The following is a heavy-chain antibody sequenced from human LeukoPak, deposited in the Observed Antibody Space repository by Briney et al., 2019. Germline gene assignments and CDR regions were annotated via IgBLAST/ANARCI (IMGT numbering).Heavy chain of an antibody. CDR2: MNPNSGNT. Sequence: ASVKVSCTVSGYTFSSYDINWVRQASGQGLEWMGWMNPNSGNTGYAQKLQGRVTMTRTTSISTAYMELSSLRSEDTAVYYCARGLAGGRDYWGQGTLVTVSS. CDR1: GYTFSSYD. V-gene: IGHV1-8*01. CDR3: ARGLAGGRDY. D-gene: IGHD3-16*01. J-gene: IGHJ4*02.